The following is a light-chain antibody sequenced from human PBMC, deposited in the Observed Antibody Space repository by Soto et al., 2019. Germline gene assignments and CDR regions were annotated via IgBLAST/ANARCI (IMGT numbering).Light chain of an antibody. CDR2: DVY. CDR1: QSIIDN. J-gene: IGKJ4*01. Sequence: EIVMTQSPATLSVSPGEGVTLSCRASQSIIDNLAWYQQKPGQTPRLLIYDVYSRASGIPARFSGSSSGTDYTPTISSLQSEDSAVYYCQQYFYWPLTFGGGTNVEI. CDR3: QQYFYWPLT. V-gene: IGKV3-15*01.